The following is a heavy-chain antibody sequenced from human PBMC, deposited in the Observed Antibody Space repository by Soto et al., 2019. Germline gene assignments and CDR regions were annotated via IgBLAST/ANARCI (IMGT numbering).Heavy chain of an antibody. CDR2: ISAYNGNT. J-gene: IGHJ4*02. V-gene: IGHV1-18*01. CDR1: GYTFSSYG. CDR3: ARDAESGSYSGY. Sequence: ASVKVSCKASGYTFSSYGINWVRQAPGRGLEWMGWISAYNGNTNYAQKLQGRVTMTTDTSTSTVYMELRSLRSDDTAVYYCARDAESGSYSGYWGQGTLVTVSS. D-gene: IGHD1-26*01.